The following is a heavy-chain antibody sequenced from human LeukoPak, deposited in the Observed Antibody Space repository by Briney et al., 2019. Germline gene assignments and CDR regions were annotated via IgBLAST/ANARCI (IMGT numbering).Heavy chain of an antibody. V-gene: IGHV1-2*05. CDR1: GYTFTGYY. CDR3: AKDLKSGPYYGMDV. CDR2: INPNNGGT. Sequence: ASVKVSCKASGYTFTGYYIHWVRQAPGQGLDWMGRINPNNGGTNYAQKFQGRVTMTRDMSMSTAYMELNSLRADDTVVYYCAKDLKSGPYYGMDVWGQGTTVTVSS. J-gene: IGHJ6*02.